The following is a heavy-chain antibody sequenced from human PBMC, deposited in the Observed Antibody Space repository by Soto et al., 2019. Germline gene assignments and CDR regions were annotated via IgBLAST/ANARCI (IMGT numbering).Heavy chain of an antibody. CDR1: GGTFSSYA. D-gene: IGHD3-3*01. CDR3: ARDGRITIFGVVVKSSWFDP. Sequence: QVQLVQSGAEVKKPGSSVKVSCKASGGTFSSYAISWVRQAPGQGLEWMGGIIPIFGTANYAQKFQGRVTITAEKSTSTAYMELSSLRAEDTAVYYCARDGRITIFGVVVKSSWFDPWGQGTLVTVSS. J-gene: IGHJ5*02. CDR2: IIPIFGTA. V-gene: IGHV1-69*06.